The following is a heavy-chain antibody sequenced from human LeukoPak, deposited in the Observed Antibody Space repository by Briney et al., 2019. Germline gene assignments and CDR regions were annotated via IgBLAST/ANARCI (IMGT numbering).Heavy chain of an antibody. CDR3: ARRHPYYYGSGTYSRED. CDR2: ISTSGTT. J-gene: IGHJ4*02. CDR1: GGSIGNYY. D-gene: IGHD3-10*01. V-gene: IGHV4-4*07. Sequence: SETLSLTCTVSGGSIGNYYWNWIRQPAGKGLEWIGRISTSGTTIYHPSLKSRVTLSLDTSKNQFSLNLRSVTAADTAIYFCARRHPYYYGSGTYSREDWGQGTLVTVSS.